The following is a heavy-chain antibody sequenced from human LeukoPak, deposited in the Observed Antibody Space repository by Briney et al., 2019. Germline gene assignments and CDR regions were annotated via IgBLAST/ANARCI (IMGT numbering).Heavy chain of an antibody. J-gene: IGHJ3*02. D-gene: IGHD3-22*01. Sequence: SETLTLTCTVSGGSISSYYWSWIRQPPGKGLEWIGYIYYSGSTYYNPSLKSRVTISVDTSKNQFSLKLSSVTAADTAVYYCARGGSYYYDSSGLINPLVVGAFDIWGQGTMVTVSS. CDR3: ARGGSYYYDSSGLINPLVVGAFDI. V-gene: IGHV4-59*12. CDR1: GGSISSYY. CDR2: IYYSGST.